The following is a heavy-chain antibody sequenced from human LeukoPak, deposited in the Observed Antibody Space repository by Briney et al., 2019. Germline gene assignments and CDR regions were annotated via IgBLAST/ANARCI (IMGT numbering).Heavy chain of an antibody. V-gene: IGHV3-23*01. J-gene: IGHJ1*01. CDR2: ISGSGGST. Sequence: GGSLRLSCAASGFTFSDQSMNWVRQAPGKGLEWVSAISGSGGSTYYADSVKGRFTISRDNSKNTLYLQMNSLRAEDTAVYYCAKDRYYYDSSGFSFQHWGQGTLVTVSS. CDR3: AKDRYYYDSSGFSFQH. D-gene: IGHD3-22*01. CDR1: GFTFSDQS.